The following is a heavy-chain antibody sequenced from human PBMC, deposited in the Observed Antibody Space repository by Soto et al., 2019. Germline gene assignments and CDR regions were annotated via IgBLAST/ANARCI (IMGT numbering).Heavy chain of an antibody. D-gene: IGHD5-18*01. J-gene: IGHJ4*02. CDR1: GFTFSSYW. Sequence: GGSLRLSCAASGFTFSSYWMSWVRQAPGKGLEWVANIKQDGSEKYYVDSVKGRFTISRDNAKNSLYLQMNSLRAEDTAVYYCASSGYSYGSPPFDYWGQGTLVTVSS. V-gene: IGHV3-7*05. CDR3: ASSGYSYGSPPFDY. CDR2: IKQDGSEK.